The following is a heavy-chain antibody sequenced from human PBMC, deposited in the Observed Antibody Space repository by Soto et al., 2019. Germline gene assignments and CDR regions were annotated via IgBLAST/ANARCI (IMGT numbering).Heavy chain of an antibody. D-gene: IGHD6-13*01. CDR1: GFTVSSNY. CDR2: IYSGGST. Sequence: GSLRLSCAASGFTVSSNYMSWVRQAPGKGLEWVSVIYSGGSTYYADSVKGRFTISRDNSKNTLYLQMNSLRAEDTAVYYCARSSNSIAAAGTGFDYWGQGTLVTVSS. V-gene: IGHV3-53*01. CDR3: ARSSNSIAAAGTGFDY. J-gene: IGHJ4*02.